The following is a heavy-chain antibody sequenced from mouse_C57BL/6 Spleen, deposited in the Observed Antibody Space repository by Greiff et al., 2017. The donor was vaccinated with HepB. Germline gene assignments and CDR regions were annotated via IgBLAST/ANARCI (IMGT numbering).Heavy chain of an antibody. CDR2: ISYDGSN. J-gene: IGHJ2*01. V-gene: IGHV3-6*01. CDR3: ARRGLRGYFDY. CDR1: GYSITSGYY. D-gene: IGHD1-1*01. Sequence: EVQLVESGPGLVKPSQSLSLTCSVTGYSITSGYYWNWIRQFPGNKLEWMGYISYDGSNNYNPSLKNRISITRDTSKNQFFLKLNSVTTEDTATYYCARRGLRGYFDYWGQGTTLTVSS.